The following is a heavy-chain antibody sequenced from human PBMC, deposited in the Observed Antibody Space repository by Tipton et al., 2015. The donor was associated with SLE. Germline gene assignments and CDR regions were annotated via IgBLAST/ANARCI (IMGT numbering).Heavy chain of an antibody. Sequence: QLVQSGGEVKKPGASVKVSCKASGYPFASYGIAWVRQAPGQGLEWMGWISTFSVNPNYAQKFQDRLIMTTDTSTSTAYMELRSLRPDDSATYYCARDPHELWNGYWWDLWGQGTPVTVSS. D-gene: IGHD3-3*01. CDR3: ARDPHELWNGYWWDL. CDR2: ISTFSVNP. V-gene: IGHV1-18*01. J-gene: IGHJ4*02. CDR1: GYPFASYG.